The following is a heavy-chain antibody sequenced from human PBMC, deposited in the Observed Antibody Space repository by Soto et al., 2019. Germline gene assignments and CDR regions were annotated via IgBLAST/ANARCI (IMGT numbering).Heavy chain of an antibody. Sequence: ASVKVSCKASGYSFTKYHMHWVRQAPGQGLEWMGWINPGSGGTNKAQKFQGRVTMTRDTSITTTYMELNRLRSDDTAVYYCVRVAGDKNVRFDTWGQGTLVTVSS. CDR1: GYSFTKYH. J-gene: IGHJ4*02. D-gene: IGHD3-16*01. CDR3: VRVAGDKNVRFDT. V-gene: IGHV1-2*02. CDR2: INPGSGGT.